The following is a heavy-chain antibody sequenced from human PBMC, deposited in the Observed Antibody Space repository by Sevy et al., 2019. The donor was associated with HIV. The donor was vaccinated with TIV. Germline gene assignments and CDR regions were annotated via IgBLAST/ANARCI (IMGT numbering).Heavy chain of an antibody. CDR3: CTKSDFWSGYQYFVL. CDR1: GISFPNAW. D-gene: IGHD3-3*01. Sequence: GGSLRLSCAASGISFPNAWMTWVRRAPGKGLEWVGRIKSKGDGGTTDYAAPVKGRFTISRDDSKNTLYLQMHSLRTEDTAVYYCCTKSDFWSGYQYFVLWGRGTLVTVSS. V-gene: IGHV3-15*01. J-gene: IGHJ2*01. CDR2: IKSKGDGGTT.